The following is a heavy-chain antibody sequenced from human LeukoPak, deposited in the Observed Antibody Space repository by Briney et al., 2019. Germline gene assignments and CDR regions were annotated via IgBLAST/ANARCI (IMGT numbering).Heavy chain of an antibody. D-gene: IGHD1-26*01. J-gene: IGHJ4*02. CDR1: GFTFSSYS. V-gene: IGHV3-48*01. CDR3: GRGSGSPDY. CDR2: ISSSGSAI. Sequence: GGSLRLSCAASGFTFSSYSMNWVRQAPGKGLEWVSYISSSGSAIYYADSVKGRFTISRDNAKDSLDLQMNSLRAEDTAVYYCGRGSGSPDYWGQGTLVTVSS.